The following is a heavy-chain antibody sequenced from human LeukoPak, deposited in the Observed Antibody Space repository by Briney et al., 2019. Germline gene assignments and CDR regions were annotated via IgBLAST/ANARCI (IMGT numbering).Heavy chain of an antibody. CDR3: VTRLCSISACRASSYLSFDV. D-gene: IGHD3-10*02. V-gene: IGHV3-7*01. J-gene: IGHJ6*04. Sequence: GGSLRLSCAASGFTFNTYWMTWVRQAPGGGLEWVANVRQDGGEGHYVDSVKGRFTVSRDNAENSLYLQLNSLRIEDTAVYYCVTRLCSISACRASSYLSFDVWGKGTTVTVSS. CDR2: VRQDGGEG. CDR1: GFTFNTYW.